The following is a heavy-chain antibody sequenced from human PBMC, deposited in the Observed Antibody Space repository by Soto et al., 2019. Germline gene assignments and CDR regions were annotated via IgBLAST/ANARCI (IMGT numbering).Heavy chain of an antibody. J-gene: IGHJ3*02. Sequence: ASVKVSCKASGYTFTSYDINWVRQATGQGLEWMGWMNPNSGNTGYAQKFQGRVTMTRNTSISTAYMELSSLRSADTAVYYCARGAYYDSSGYYYFHAFAIWGQGTMVTVSS. CDR3: ARGAYYDSSGYYYFHAFAI. D-gene: IGHD3-22*01. CDR2: MNPNSGNT. CDR1: GYTFTSYD. V-gene: IGHV1-8*01.